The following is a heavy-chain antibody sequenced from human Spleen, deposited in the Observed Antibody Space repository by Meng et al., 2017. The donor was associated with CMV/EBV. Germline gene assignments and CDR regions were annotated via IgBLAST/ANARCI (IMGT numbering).Heavy chain of an antibody. V-gene: IGHV3-11*04. CDR3: ARDDRYYYYYGLDV. CDR1: GFSFSAYY. J-gene: IGHJ6*02. CDR2: ISSSGNTI. Sequence: GESLKISCAASGFSFSAYYMSWIRQAPGKGLEWISYISSSGNTIYYADSVKGRFTISRDNAKNSLYLQMDSLRVEDTAVYYCARDDRYYYYYGLDVWGQGTTVTVSS.